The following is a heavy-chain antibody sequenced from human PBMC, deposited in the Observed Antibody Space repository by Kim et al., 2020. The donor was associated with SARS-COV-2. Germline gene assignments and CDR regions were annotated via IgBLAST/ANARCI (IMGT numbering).Heavy chain of an antibody. J-gene: IGHJ5*02. CDR2: INQDGSEK. V-gene: IGHV3-7*03. D-gene: IGHD4-17*01. Sequence: GGSLRLSCAASGFTFINYWMSWVRQAPGKGLEWVANINQDGSEKYYVDFVKGRFTISRDNAKNSLYLQMNSLRAEDTAVYYCARDRPSTVPGFDPWGQGTLVTVSS. CDR1: GFTFINYW. CDR3: ARDRPSTVPGFDP.